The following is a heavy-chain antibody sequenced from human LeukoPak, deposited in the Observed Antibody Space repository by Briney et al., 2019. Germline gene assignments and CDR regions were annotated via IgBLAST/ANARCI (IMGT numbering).Heavy chain of an antibody. Sequence: GGSLRLSCAASGFTFSSYTMSWVRRAPGKGLAWASRISGSGASTYYADSVKGRFTISRDNSKNTLYLQLNSLRAEDTAVYYCAKDSSTSNYYYGMDVWGQGTTVTVSS. D-gene: IGHD6-13*01. CDR2: ISGSGAST. J-gene: IGHJ6*02. CDR1: GFTFSSYT. CDR3: AKDSSTSNYYYGMDV. V-gene: IGHV3-23*01.